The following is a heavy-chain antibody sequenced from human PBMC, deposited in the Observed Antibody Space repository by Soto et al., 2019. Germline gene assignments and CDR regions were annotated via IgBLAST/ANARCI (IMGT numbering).Heavy chain of an antibody. D-gene: IGHD2-2*01. J-gene: IGHJ6*02. CDR1: GYIXTGHF. Sequence: SXKVSLRASGYIXTGHFRHVMRQAPGQGLEWMGCIKPKNGDTHYAQRFQVRCTMTRDTSLNLVHMDLSGLRSYYAAVYYCARDTRGTRGFDEMDIWGQGTSGTVS. CDR3: ARDTRGTRGFDEMDI. V-gene: IGHV1-2*02. CDR2: IKPKNGDT.